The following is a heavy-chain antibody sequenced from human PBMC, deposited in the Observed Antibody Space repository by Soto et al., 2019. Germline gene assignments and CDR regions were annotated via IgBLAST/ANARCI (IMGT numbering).Heavy chain of an antibody. CDR2: IYSSGET. J-gene: IGHJ4*02. D-gene: IGHD3-9*01. CDR3: ARASQCKSYFDCFAWLDY. V-gene: IGHV4-4*07. Sequence: QVQLQESGPGLVRPWETLSLRCTVSSDSISGLYWTWIRQPAGKGLEWIGRIYSSGETNYNPSLTGRVIMSLDTSKHQFSLKLTSVTAADTAVYYCARASQCKSYFDCFAWLDYWGQGTLVTVSS. CDR1: SDSISGLY.